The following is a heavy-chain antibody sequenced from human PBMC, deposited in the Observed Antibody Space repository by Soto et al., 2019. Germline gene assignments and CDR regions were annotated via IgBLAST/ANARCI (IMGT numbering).Heavy chain of an antibody. J-gene: IGHJ3*02. CDR2: IYYSGST. CDR1: GGSISSGGYY. D-gene: IGHD3-10*01. CDR3: ARDRALLWFGDRSGAFDI. Sequence: SETLSLTCTVSGGSISSGGYYWSWIRQHPGKGLEWIGYIYYSGSTYYNPSLKSRVTISVDTSKNQFSLKLSSVTAADTAVYYCARDRALLWFGDRSGAFDIWGQGTMVTVS. V-gene: IGHV4-31*03.